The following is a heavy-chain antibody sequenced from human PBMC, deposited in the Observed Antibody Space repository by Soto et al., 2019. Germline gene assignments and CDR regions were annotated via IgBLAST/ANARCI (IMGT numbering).Heavy chain of an antibody. CDR3: ATRPLLPGAP. J-gene: IGHJ3*01. D-gene: IGHD3-22*01. CDR1: GFTFSSND. CDR2: IYSGGST. V-gene: IGHV3-53*01. Sequence: EVQLVESGGGLIQPGGSLRLSCAASGFTFSSNDMNWVRQAPGKGLEWVSLIYSGGSTYYADSLKGRFTISRDNSKNTLYLQMSSLRAEDTAVYDCATRPLLPGAPWGQGTTVTVSS.